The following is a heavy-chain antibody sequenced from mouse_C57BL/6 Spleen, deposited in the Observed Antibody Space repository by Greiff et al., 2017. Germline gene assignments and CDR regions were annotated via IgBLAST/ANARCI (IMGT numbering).Heavy chain of an antibody. Sequence: EVQLVESGGGLVQPKGSLKLSCAASGFSFNTYAMNWVRQAPGKGLEWVARIRSKSNNYATYYADSVKDRLTISRDDSESMLYLQMNNLKTEDTAMYYCVRQDDYEAMDYWGQGTSVTVSS. V-gene: IGHV10-1*01. J-gene: IGHJ4*01. CDR3: VRQDDYEAMDY. CDR1: GFSFNTYA. CDR2: IRSKSNNYAT.